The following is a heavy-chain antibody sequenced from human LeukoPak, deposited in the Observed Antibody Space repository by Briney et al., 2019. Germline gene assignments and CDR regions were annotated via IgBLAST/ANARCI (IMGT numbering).Heavy chain of an antibody. Sequence: SETLSLTCDVSGASINTNNYYWGWIRQPPGKGLEWIGSIYSGGYTYYNPSLKNRVTISVDTSKNQFSLKLSSVTAADTAMYYCQSRYLEWLLEYWGQGTLVTVSS. D-gene: IGHD3-3*01. CDR1: GASINTNNYY. J-gene: IGHJ4*02. CDR3: QSRYLEWLLEY. V-gene: IGHV4-39*01. CDR2: IYSGGYT.